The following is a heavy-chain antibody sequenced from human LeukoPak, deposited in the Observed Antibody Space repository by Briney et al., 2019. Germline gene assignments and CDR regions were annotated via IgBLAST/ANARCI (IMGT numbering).Heavy chain of an antibody. CDR3: ASGRGYYDSTFDY. J-gene: IGHJ4*02. CDR1: GGSISSSSYY. V-gene: IGHV4-39*01. Sequence: SETLSLTCTVSGGSISSSSYYWGWIRQPPGKGLEWIGSIYYSGSTYYNPSLKSRVTISVDTSKNKFSLKLSSVTAADTAVYYCASGRGYYDSTFDYWGQGTLVTVSS. D-gene: IGHD3-22*01. CDR2: IYYSGST.